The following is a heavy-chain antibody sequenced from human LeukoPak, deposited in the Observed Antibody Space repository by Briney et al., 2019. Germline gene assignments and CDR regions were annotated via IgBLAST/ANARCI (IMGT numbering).Heavy chain of an antibody. V-gene: IGHV1-46*01. D-gene: IGHD1-26*01. Sequence: ASVRVSCKATGYIFTSYCMNWVRQAPGQGLEWMGIINPSGGSTSYAQKFQGRVTMTRDTSTSTVYMELSSLRSEDTAVYYCARDLGIVGATTELYYFDYWGQGTLVTVSS. CDR3: ARDLGIVGATTELYYFDY. J-gene: IGHJ4*02. CDR2: INPSGGST. CDR1: GYIFTSYC.